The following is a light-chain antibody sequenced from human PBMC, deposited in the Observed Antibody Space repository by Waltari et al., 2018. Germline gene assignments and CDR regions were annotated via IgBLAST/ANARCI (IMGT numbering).Light chain of an antibody. J-gene: IGLJ2*01. CDR3: APWDDRLTGVV. CDR2: SND. Sequence: QSVLTQPPSASGTPGPRVTISCSGSNSNIGINPVYWYQQVQGTAPKLLFYSNDQRPSGVPDRFSGSKSGTSAPLAISGLQSEDEADYYCAPWDDRLTGVVFGRGTKVTVL. V-gene: IGLV1-44*01. CDR1: NSNIGINP.